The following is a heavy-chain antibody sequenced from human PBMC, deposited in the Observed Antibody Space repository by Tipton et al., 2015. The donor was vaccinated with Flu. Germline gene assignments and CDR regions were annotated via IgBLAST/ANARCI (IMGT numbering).Heavy chain of an antibody. Sequence: GSLRLSCAASGFTFSSYAMSWVRQAPGKGLEWVSGISGSGDSTYYADSVKGRFTISRDNSRNTLYLQMSSLRAEDTAVFYCAKRADSGSGWYFDYWGQGTLVTVSS. J-gene: IGHJ4*02. D-gene: IGHD6-19*01. CDR2: ISGSGDST. V-gene: IGHV3-23*01. CDR3: AKRADSGSGWYFDY. CDR1: GFTFSSYA.